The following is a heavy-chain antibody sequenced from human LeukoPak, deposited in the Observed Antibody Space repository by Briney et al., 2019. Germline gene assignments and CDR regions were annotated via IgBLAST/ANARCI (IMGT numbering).Heavy chain of an antibody. CDR2: IYYSGKT. D-gene: IGHD3-22*01. Sequence: PSETLSLTCTVSGGSISSSYYYWGWIRQPPGKGLEWIGSIYYSGKTYYNPSLKSRVTISVDTSKNQFSLKLSSVTAADTAVYYCARGITYYYDSSGYYFDYWGQGTLVTVSS. J-gene: IGHJ4*02. V-gene: IGHV4-39*01. CDR1: GGSISSSYYY. CDR3: ARGITYYYDSSGYYFDY.